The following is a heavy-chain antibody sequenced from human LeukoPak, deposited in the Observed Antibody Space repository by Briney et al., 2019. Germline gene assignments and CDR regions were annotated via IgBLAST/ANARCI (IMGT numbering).Heavy chain of an antibody. CDR3: ARGDSRAYRDYYFDY. Sequence: GGSLRLSCAASGFTVSSNYMSWVRQAPGEGLEWVSVIYSGGSTYYADSVKGRSTISRDNSKNTLYLQMNSLRAEDTAVYYCARGDSRAYRDYYFDYWGQGTLVTVSS. D-gene: IGHD4-17*01. CDR2: IYSGGST. CDR1: GFTVSSNY. J-gene: IGHJ4*02. V-gene: IGHV3-53*01.